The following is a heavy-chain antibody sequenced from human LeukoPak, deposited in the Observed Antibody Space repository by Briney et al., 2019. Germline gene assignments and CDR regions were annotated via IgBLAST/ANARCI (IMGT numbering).Heavy chain of an antibody. D-gene: IGHD3-10*02. Sequence: GGSLRLSCAASGFTFSSYEMNWVRQAPGKGLEWVSYISISGSTIYYADSVKGRFNISRANAKNSLYLQMNSLRAEDTAVYYCAELGITMIGGVWGKGTTVTISS. CDR2: ISISGSTI. CDR3: AELGITMIGGV. V-gene: IGHV3-48*03. J-gene: IGHJ6*04. CDR1: GFTFSSYE.